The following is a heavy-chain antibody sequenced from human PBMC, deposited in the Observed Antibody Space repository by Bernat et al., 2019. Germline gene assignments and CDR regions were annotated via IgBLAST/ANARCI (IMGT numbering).Heavy chain of an antibody. D-gene: IGHD1-20*01. CDR2: IKPDGREQ. Sequence: EVQLVESGGDLVQPGGSLRLSCVASGFTFITYYMTWVRQAPGKGLEWVANIKPDGREQYYADSVKGRFTVSRDNARNSLYLQMSTLRVDDATEYYCVRSRSAKWNDEVDNWGQGTLVTVSS. V-gene: IGHV3-7*03. J-gene: IGHJ4*02. CDR1: GFTFITYY. CDR3: VRSRSAKWNDEVDN.